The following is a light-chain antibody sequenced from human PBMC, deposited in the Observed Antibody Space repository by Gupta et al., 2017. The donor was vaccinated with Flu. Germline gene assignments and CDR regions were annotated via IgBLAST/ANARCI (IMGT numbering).Light chain of an antibody. V-gene: IGLV2-8*01. CDR2: EVT. Sequence: SVSISCTGTSSDGGGYNSVSWYQQHSGKAPRRIIFEVTKRPAGVPDRFSGSKSGNTASLTVAGRQAEEEADYFCSSDADRSSLVFGGGTKLTVL. CDR1: SSDGGGYNS. J-gene: IGLJ3*02. CDR3: SSDADRSSLV.